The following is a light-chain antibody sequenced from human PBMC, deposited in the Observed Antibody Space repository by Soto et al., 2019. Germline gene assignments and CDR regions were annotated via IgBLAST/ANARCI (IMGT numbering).Light chain of an antibody. Sequence: QSALTQSASVSGSPGQSLTISCTGSSTDVGNSKFVSWYQLHPGQAPKLMIYEGTKRPSGTSNRFSGSYSGNTASLTISGLQTEDEADYYCCSHAGTYTLVFGGGTKVTVL. V-gene: IGLV2-23*01. CDR2: EGT. CDR3: CSHAGTYTLV. J-gene: IGLJ3*02. CDR1: STDVGNSKF.